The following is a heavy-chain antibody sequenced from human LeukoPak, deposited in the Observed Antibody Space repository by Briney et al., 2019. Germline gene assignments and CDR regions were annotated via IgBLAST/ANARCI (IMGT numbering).Heavy chain of an antibody. CDR3: VRIDYSNAFDI. CDR2: MNPKTGNT. V-gene: IGHV1-8*01. CDR1: GCTFSNFD. D-gene: IGHD4-11*01. Sequence: ASVKVSCKASGCTFSNFDINWVRQATGQGLEWMGWMNPKTGNTGSAQKLRGRVTISGDTSISTAYMELSSLRSEDTAVYYCVRIDYSNAFDIWGQGTMVTVSS. J-gene: IGHJ3*02.